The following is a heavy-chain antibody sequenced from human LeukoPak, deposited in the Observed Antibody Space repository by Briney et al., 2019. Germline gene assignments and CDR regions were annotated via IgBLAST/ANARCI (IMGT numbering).Heavy chain of an antibody. D-gene: IGHD2-15*01. V-gene: IGHV3-23*01. Sequence: GGSLRLSCEASGFTFSNYAMSWVRQAPGKGLEWVSSIRASGGSTYYADSVKGRFTISRDNSKNTLYLQMNSLRAEDTAVYYCANFERYCSGGSCDRVDYWGQGTLVTVSS. CDR1: GFTFSNYA. CDR3: ANFERYCSGGSCDRVDY. J-gene: IGHJ4*02. CDR2: IRASGGST.